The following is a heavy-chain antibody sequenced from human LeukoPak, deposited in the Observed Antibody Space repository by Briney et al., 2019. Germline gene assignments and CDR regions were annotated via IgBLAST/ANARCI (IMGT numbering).Heavy chain of an antibody. CDR2: ISGSGDET. CDR3: AKDHLLRASNACGLGDS. V-gene: IGHV3-23*01. CDR1: GFNFSSYA. D-gene: IGHD3-16*01. Sequence: PGGSLRLSCAASGFNFSSYAMNWVRQAPGKGPEWVSAISGSGDETYYTDSVEGRFTISRDNSKNTLFLQMHSLRADDTAVYFCAKDHLLRASNACGLGDSWGQGTMVAVSS. J-gene: IGHJ4*02.